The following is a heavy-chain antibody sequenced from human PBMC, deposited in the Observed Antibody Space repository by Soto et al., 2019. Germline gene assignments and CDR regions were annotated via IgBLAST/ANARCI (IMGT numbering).Heavy chain of an antibody. Sequence: HPGGSLRLSCAASGFTFSAFGMHWVRQAPGKGLEWVAVISYDGSHQYYGDSVKGRFTISRDNSKNTLYLQMNSLRPEDTAVYYCAKDPGGGYRYFFYGMDVWGQGTTVTVSS. D-gene: IGHD5-18*01. CDR2: ISYDGSHQ. V-gene: IGHV3-30*18. CDR3: AKDPGGGYRYFFYGMDV. CDR1: GFTFSAFG. J-gene: IGHJ6*02.